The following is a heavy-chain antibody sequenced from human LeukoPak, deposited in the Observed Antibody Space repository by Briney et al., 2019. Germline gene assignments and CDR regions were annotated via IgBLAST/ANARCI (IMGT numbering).Heavy chain of an antibody. Sequence: WGSLRLSCAAFGLPFSYFWMSWVRQAPGQGLEWVANINLDGTERHYVDSVKGRFTISRDNARKSLYLQMNSLRDEDTAVYYCARDNVGATPFDYWGQGTLVTVSS. V-gene: IGHV3-7*05. J-gene: IGHJ4*02. CDR3: ARDNVGATPFDY. CDR1: GLPFSYFW. D-gene: IGHD1-26*01. CDR2: INLDGTER.